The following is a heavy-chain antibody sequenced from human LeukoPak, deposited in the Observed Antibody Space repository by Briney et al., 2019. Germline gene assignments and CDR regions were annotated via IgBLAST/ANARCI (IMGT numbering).Heavy chain of an antibody. J-gene: IGHJ4*02. CDR3: AKDRREGSYYDY. CDR2: IRYDGSNK. V-gene: IGHV3-30*02. CDR1: GFTFSSYG. D-gene: IGHD3-10*01. Sequence: GGSLRLSCAASGFTFSSYGMHWVRQAPGKGLEWVAFIRYDGSNKYYADSVKSRFTISRDNSKNTLYLQMNSLRAEDTAVYYCAKDRREGSYYDYWGQGTLVTVSS.